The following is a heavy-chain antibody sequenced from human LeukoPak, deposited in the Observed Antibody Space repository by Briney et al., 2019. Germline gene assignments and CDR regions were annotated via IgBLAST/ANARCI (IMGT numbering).Heavy chain of an antibody. CDR2: ISRDGDNK. CDR3: AAPGVPAATYYFDY. V-gene: IGHV3-30-3*01. CDR1: GFTFSTYA. D-gene: IGHD2-2*01. Sequence: GGSLRLSCAASGFTFSTYAMHWVRQAPGTGLEWVAVISRDGDNKHYADSVKGRFTISRDNSKNTVYLQMNSLRAEDTAVYYCAAPGVPAATYYFDYWGQGTLVTVSS. J-gene: IGHJ4*02.